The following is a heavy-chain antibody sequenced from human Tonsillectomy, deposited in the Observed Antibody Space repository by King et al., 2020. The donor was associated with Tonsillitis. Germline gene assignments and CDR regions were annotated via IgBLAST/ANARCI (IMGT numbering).Heavy chain of an antibody. J-gene: IGHJ3*02. V-gene: IGHV4-39*01. D-gene: IGHD3-9*01. Sequence: QLQLQESGPGLVKPSETLSLTCTVSRGSISSNTYYWGWIRQPPGKGLGWIGNIYYGGSTYYNPPLKSRVTISVDTSKDQFSLKLSSVTAADTAVYYCARHSNDILTGFYPAFDIWGQGTMVTVSS. CDR2: IYYGGST. CDR3: ARHSNDILTGFYPAFDI. CDR1: RGSISSNTYY.